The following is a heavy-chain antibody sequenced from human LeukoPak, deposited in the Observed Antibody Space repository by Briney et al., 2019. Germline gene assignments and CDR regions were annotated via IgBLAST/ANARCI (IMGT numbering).Heavy chain of an antibody. D-gene: IGHD3-22*01. CDR3: TQGSGFYYDY. J-gene: IGHJ4*02. CDR2: IKSKKDGGTT. V-gene: IGHV3-15*07. Sequence: GGSLRLSCAASGFTFSSYSMNWVRQAPGKGLEWVGRIKSKKDGGTTEFAAPVRGRFTISRDDSQNTLYLQMNSLTSDDTAVYYCTQGSGFYYDYWGQGTLVTVSS. CDR1: GFTFSSYS.